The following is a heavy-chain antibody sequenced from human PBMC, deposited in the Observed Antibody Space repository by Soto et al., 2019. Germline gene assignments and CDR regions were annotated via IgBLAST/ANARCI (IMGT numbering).Heavy chain of an antibody. J-gene: IGHJ6*02. CDR3: AKAGASGSFAYYGMDV. Sequence: QVQLVESGGGVVQPGQSLRLSCTASGFPFSRFGMHWVRQAPGKGLEWLSVISDDGSQKYYGDSVKGRFTNSRENSKSTLYLQMNRLNAEDTAVYWCAKAGASGSFAYYGMDVWGQGTTVTVSS. D-gene: IGHD3-10*01. CDR2: ISDDGSQK. CDR1: GFPFSRFG. V-gene: IGHV3-30*18.